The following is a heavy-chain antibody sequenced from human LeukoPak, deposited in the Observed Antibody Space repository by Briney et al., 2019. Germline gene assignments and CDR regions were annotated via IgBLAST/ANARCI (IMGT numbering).Heavy chain of an antibody. D-gene: IGHD5-18*01. Sequence: GCSLRLSCAASGFTLSTYSMNWVRQAPGTGLEWVSSISSSSSNIYYADSVKGRFTVSRDNAKNALYLQMNSLRAEDTAMYYCARRATTERGHSYGLDFWGQGTLVTVSS. V-gene: IGHV3-21*01. CDR1: GFTLSTYS. CDR2: ISSSSSNI. J-gene: IGHJ4*02. CDR3: ARRATTERGHSYGLDF.